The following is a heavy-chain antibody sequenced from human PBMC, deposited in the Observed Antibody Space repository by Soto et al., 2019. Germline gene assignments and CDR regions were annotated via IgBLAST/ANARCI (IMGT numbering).Heavy chain of an antibody. D-gene: IGHD3-22*01. J-gene: IGHJ3*02. CDR3: ARAPYDSSGHDAFDI. Sequence: PGGSLRLSCAASGFTFSSYAMHWVRQAPGKGLEWVAVISYDGSNKYYADSVKGRFTISRDNSKNTLYLQMNSLRAEDTAVYYCARAPYDSSGHDAFDIWGQGTMVT. CDR2: ISYDGSNK. V-gene: IGHV3-30-3*01. CDR1: GFTFSSYA.